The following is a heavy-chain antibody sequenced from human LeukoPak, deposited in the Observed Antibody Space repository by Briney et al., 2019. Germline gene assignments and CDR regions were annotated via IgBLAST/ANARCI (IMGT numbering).Heavy chain of an antibody. V-gene: IGHV4-38-2*02. CDR1: GYSISSGYY. Sequence: SETLSLTRNVSGYSISSGYYWGWIRQPPGKGLEWIGSIYHTGTSNHNPSLKSRVIISIDTSNDQVSLKLSSVTAADTAVYYCARDAGNYHMRGFDVWGPGTLVTVSS. J-gene: IGHJ3*01. CDR3: ARDAGNYHMRGFDV. CDR2: IYHTGTS. D-gene: IGHD5-24*01.